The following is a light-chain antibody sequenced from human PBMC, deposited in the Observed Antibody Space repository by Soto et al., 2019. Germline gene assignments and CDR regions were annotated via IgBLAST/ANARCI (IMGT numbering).Light chain of an antibody. J-gene: IGKJ2*01. V-gene: IGKV3D-15*01. CDR2: GAS. CDR3: QQYDNWPPHT. CDR1: LRVGNN. Sequence: EVVMTQTPATMSVSPGEGATLSCRASLRVGNNVAWYQQKPGQAPRLLIYGASTRATDIPARFSGSGSGTEFTLTISSLQSEDFAVYYCQQYDNWPPHTFGQGTKVDIK.